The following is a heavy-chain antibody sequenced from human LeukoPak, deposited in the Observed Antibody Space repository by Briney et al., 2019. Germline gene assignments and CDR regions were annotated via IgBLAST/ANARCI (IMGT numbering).Heavy chain of an antibody. CDR3: ARASYYYDSSGYPGYYFDC. CDR1: GYTFTSYG. CDR2: INPNSGGT. J-gene: IGHJ4*02. Sequence: ASVKVSCKASGYTFTSYGISWVRQAPGQGLEWMGWINPNSGGTNYAQKFQGRVTMTRDTSISTAYMELSRLRSDDTAVYYCARASYYYDSSGYPGYYFDCWGQGTLVTVSS. V-gene: IGHV1-2*02. D-gene: IGHD3-22*01.